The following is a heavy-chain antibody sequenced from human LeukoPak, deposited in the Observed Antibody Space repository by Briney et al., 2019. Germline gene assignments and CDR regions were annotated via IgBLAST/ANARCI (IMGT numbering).Heavy chain of an antibody. J-gene: IGHJ5*02. Sequence: GGSLRLSCAASGFTFSTYWMTWVRQGPGKGLEWVANIRQDGGEAYYVDSVKGRFTISRDNAKASVYLQMNSLKSEDTAVYYCITEPPMDFFVVVPAWGQGTLVTVS. CDR2: IRQDGGEA. D-gene: IGHD2-2*01. V-gene: IGHV3-7*03. CDR1: GFTFSTYW. CDR3: ITEPPMDFFVVVPA.